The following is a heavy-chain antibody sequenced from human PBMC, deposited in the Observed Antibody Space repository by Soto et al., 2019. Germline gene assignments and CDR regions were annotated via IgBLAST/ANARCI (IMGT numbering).Heavy chain of an antibody. V-gene: IGHV3-30*18. Sequence: QPGGSLRLSCAASGFTFSSYGMHWVRQAPGKGLEWVAFISYDGSNKYYADSVKGRFTISRDNSKNTLYLQMNSLRAEDTAVYYCAKDTASQGLDPWGQGTLVTVSS. CDR2: ISYDGSNK. D-gene: IGHD2-2*01. CDR3: AKDTASQGLDP. CDR1: GFTFSSYG. J-gene: IGHJ5*02.